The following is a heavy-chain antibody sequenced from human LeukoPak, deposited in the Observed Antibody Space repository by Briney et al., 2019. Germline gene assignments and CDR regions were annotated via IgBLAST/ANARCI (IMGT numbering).Heavy chain of an antibody. J-gene: IGHJ5*02. V-gene: IGHV4-59*01. Sequence: SQTLSLTCTVSGGSISSYYWSWIRQPPGKGLEWIGYIYYSGSTNYNPSLKSRVTISVDTSKNQFSLKLSSVTAADTAVYYCARDQLANWFDPWGQGTLVTVSS. CDR1: GGSISSYY. D-gene: IGHD5-18*01. CDR2: IYYSGST. CDR3: ARDQLANWFDP.